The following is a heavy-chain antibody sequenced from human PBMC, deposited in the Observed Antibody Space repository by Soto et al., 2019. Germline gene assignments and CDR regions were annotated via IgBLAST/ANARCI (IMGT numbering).Heavy chain of an antibody. D-gene: IGHD2-2*01. J-gene: IGHJ4*02. CDR2: ISYSGSS. Sequence: SETLSLTCTVSGGSNIRDGYYWSWIRQHPGKGLEWIAYISYSGSSYSNPSLKSRVTISADTSKNQFSLRLTSVTAADTAVYFCARATPAGSADFWGQGTPVTVSS. CDR3: ARATPAGSADF. V-gene: IGHV4-31*03. CDR1: GGSNIRDGYY.